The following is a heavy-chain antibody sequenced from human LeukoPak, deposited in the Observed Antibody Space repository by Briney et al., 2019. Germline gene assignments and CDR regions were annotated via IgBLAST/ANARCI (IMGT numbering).Heavy chain of an antibody. CDR3: ARGQLVIVPAVNYYYYYMDV. J-gene: IGHJ6*03. CDR1: GGSFSGYY. D-gene: IGHD2-2*01. CDR2: INQSGST. V-gene: IGHV4-34*01. Sequence: SETLSLTCAVYGGSFSGYYWSWIRQPPGKGLEWIGEINQSGSTNYNPSLKSRVTISVDTSKNQFSLKLSSVTAADTAVYYCARGQLVIVPAVNYYYYYMDVWGKGTTVTVSS.